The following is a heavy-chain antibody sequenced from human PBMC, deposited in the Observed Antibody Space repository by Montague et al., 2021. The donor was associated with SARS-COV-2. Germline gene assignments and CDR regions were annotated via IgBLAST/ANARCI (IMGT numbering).Heavy chain of an antibody. D-gene: IGHD3-22*01. CDR3: ARQSPVTMIVVVISGRFDY. V-gene: IGHV4-39*01. CDR1: GGSISSSSYY. J-gene: IGHJ4*02. Sequence: SETLSLTCTVSGGSISSSSYYWGWIRQPPGKGLEWIGSIYYSGSTYYNPSLKSRVTISVDTSKNQFSLKLSSATAADTAVYYCARQSPVTMIVVVISGRFDYWGQGTLVTVSS. CDR2: IYYSGST.